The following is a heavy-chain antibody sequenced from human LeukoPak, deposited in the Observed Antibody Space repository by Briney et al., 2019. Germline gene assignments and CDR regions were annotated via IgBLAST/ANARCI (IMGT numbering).Heavy chain of an antibody. CDR1: GGSISSYY. Sequence: SETLSLTCTVSGGSISSYYWSWIRQPPGKGLEWIGYIYYSGSTNYNPSLKSRVTISVDTSKNQFSLKLSSVTAADTAVYYCATLNWAYYFDYWGQGTLDTVSS. V-gene: IGHV4-59*01. J-gene: IGHJ4*02. D-gene: IGHD7-27*01. CDR3: ATLNWAYYFDY. CDR2: IYYSGST.